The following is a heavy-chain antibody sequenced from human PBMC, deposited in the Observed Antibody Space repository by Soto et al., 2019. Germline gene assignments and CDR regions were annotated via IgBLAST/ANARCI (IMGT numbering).Heavy chain of an antibody. D-gene: IGHD3-16*01. Sequence: EVQLVESGGGLVQPGRSLRLSCAASGFTFDDYAMHWVRQAPGKGLEWVSGISWNSANMNYADSVKARFTISRDNAKNSLSLQMNILREEDTAVDYFVKDISGRGSYYYYYGMDVWGQGTTVTVSS. CDR2: ISWNSANM. J-gene: IGHJ6*02. CDR3: VKDISGRGSYYYYYGMDV. V-gene: IGHV3-9*01. CDR1: GFTFDDYA.